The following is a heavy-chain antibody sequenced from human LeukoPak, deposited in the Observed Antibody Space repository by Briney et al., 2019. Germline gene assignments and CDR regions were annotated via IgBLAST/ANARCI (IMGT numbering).Heavy chain of an antibody. J-gene: IGHJ4*02. Sequence: ASVKVSCKVSGYTLTELSMHWVRQAPGKGLEWMGGFDPEDGETIYAQKFQGRVTITRDTSASTAYMELSSLTSEDTNVYYCARNIVATIIFDSWGQGTLVTVSS. V-gene: IGHV1-24*01. CDR1: GYTLTELS. D-gene: IGHD5-12*01. CDR3: ARNIVATIIFDS. CDR2: FDPEDGET.